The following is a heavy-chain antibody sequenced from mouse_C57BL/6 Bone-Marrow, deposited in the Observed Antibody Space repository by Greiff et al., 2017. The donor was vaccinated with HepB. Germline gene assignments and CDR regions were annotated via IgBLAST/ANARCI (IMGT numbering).Heavy chain of an antibody. Sequence: QVQLQQPGAELVRPGSSVKLSCKASGYTFTSYWMDWVKHRPGQGLEWIGNIYPSDSETHYNQKFKDKATLTVDKSSSAAYMQLSSLTSEDSAVYYCARTAGSSPHYAMDYWGQGTSVTVSS. V-gene: IGHV1-61*01. CDR2: IYPSDSET. J-gene: IGHJ4*01. D-gene: IGHD1-1*01. CDR1: GYTFTSYW. CDR3: ARTAGSSPHYAMDY.